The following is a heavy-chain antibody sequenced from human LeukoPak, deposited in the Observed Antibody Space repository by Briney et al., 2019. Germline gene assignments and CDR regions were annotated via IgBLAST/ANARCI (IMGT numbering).Heavy chain of an antibody. J-gene: IGHJ4*02. CDR2: IKSKTDGGTT. CDR3: TTAGTGWNWNDADY. V-gene: IGHV3-15*01. CDR1: GFTFSNAW. D-gene: IGHD1-1*01. Sequence: GGSLRLSCAASGFTFSNAWMSWVRQAPGKGLEWVGRIKSKTDGGTTDYAAPVKGRFTISRDDSKNTLYLQMNSLKTEDTAVYYCTTAGTGWNWNDADYWGQGTLVTVSS.